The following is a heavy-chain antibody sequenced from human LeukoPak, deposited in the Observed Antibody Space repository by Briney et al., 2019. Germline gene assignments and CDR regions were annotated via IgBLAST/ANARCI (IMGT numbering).Heavy chain of an antibody. CDR1: GFALSSYA. CDR3: ASRGIAASSWDY. V-gene: IGHV3-23*01. J-gene: IGHJ4*02. CDR2: ISGSGGST. Sequence: GGSLRLSCAASGFALSSYAMSWVRQAPGKGLEWVSAISGSGGSTYYADSVKGRFTISRDNSKNTLYLQMNSLRAEDTAVYYCASRGIAASSWDYWGQGTLVTVSS. D-gene: IGHD6-13*01.